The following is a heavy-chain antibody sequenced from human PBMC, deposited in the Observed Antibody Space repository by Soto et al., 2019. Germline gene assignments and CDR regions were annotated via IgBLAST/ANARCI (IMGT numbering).Heavy chain of an antibody. J-gene: IGHJ4*02. CDR3: ARGVHYDSSGYYYFY. CDR1: GGTFSTYA. CDR2: IIPLFGTA. Sequence: SVKVSCKASGGTFSTYAIDWARQAPGQGLEWMGGIIPLFGTAKYAQNFQGRITITADESTNTAYMELRSLRSQDTAVYYCARGVHYDSSGYYYFYWGQGTLVTVSS. D-gene: IGHD3-22*01. V-gene: IGHV1-69*13.